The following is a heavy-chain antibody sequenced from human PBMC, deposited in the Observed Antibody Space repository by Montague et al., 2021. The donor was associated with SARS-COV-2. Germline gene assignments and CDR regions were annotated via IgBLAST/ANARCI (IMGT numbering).Heavy chain of an antibody. CDR2: IYTSGRT. CDR3: AGPDWLKH. V-gene: IGHV4-61*02. CDR1: GDSINSGSYY. J-gene: IGHJ1*01. Sequence: TLSLTCTVSGDSINSGSYYWSWIRPPAGKGLEWIGRIYTSGRTNYNPSLRSRINMSLDTSKSRFSLNLTSVTAADTAVYYCAGPDWLKHWGRGALVTVSS. D-gene: IGHD3-9*01.